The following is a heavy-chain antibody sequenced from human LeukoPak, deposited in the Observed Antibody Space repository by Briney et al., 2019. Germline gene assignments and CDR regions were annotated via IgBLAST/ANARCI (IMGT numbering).Heavy chain of an antibody. Sequence: PGGSLRLSCAASGFTFSSYWMHWVRQAPGKGLVWVSRINSDGRTTTYADSVKGRFTISRDDSKNTLYLQMNGLRVDDTAVYYCARSGAPLRDGGKGDYWGQGTLVTVSS. CDR1: GFTFSSYW. D-gene: IGHD4-23*01. V-gene: IGHV3-74*01. CDR2: INSDGRTT. CDR3: ARSGAPLRDGGKGDY. J-gene: IGHJ4*02.